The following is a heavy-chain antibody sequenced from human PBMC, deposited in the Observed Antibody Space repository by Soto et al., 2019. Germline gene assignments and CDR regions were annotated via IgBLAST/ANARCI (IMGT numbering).Heavy chain of an antibody. CDR1: GYTFTSYG. CDR2: ISAYNGNT. J-gene: IGHJ4*02. CDR3: ARGLGGDSSGYVFDY. D-gene: IGHD3-22*01. Sequence: ASVKVSCKASGYTFTSYGISWVRQAPGQGLEWMGWISAYNGNTNYAQKLQGRVTMTTDTSTSTAYMELRSLRSDDTAVYYCARGLGGDSSGYVFDYWGQGTRVTVSS. V-gene: IGHV1-18*01.